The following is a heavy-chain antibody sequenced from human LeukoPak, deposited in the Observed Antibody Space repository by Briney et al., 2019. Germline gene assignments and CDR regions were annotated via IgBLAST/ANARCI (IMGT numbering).Heavy chain of an antibody. CDR1: GFTFGDYA. D-gene: IGHD2-2*01. V-gene: IGHV3-49*04. CDR3: TRDRVPAAMYSWFDP. J-gene: IGHJ5*02. CDR2: IRIKAYGGTT. Sequence: GGSLRLSCTASGFTFGDYAMSWVRQAPGKGLEWVGFIRIKAYGGTTEYAASVKGRFTISRDDPTSIAYLQMNSLKTEDTAVYYCTRDRVPAAMYSWFDPWGQGTLVTVSS.